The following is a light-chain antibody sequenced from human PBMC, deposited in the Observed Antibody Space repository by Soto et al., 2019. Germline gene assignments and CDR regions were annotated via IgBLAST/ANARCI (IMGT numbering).Light chain of an antibody. J-gene: IGLJ3*02. V-gene: IGLV2-8*01. Sequence: QSALTQPPSASGSPRQSVTISCPGTSSDVGDYNYVSWYQQHPGKAPKLMIYEVSKRPSGVPDRFSGSKSGNTASLTVSGLQAEDEADYYCSSYAGSNSWVFGGGTKLTVL. CDR1: SSDVGDYNY. CDR3: SSYAGSNSWV. CDR2: EVS.